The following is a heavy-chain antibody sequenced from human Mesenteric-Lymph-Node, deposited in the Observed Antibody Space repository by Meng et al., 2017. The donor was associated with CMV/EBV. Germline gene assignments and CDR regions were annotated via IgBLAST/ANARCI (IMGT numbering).Heavy chain of an antibody. J-gene: IGHJ4*02. Sequence: SETLSLTCTVSGYSINRGFYWGWIRQPPGKGLEWIGNIYHSGMTYYNSSLKSRVTISVDTSKNQFSLKLSSVTAADSAVYYCAGDPYDSNYGYYFDYWGRGTLVTVSS. CDR2: IYHSGMT. D-gene: IGHD4-11*01. V-gene: IGHV4-38-2*02. CDR3: AGDPYDSNYGYYFDY. CDR1: GYSINRGFY.